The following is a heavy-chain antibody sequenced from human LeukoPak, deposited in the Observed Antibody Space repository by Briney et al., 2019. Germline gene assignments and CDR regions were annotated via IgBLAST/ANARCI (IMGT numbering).Heavy chain of an antibody. CDR2: IYYSGST. J-gene: IGHJ6*03. Sequence: SETLSLTCTVSGGSISSYYWSWIRQPPGKGLEWIGYIYYSGSTNYNPSLKSRVTISVDTSKNQFSLKLSSVTAADTAVYYCAKGHRDYYYYYMDVWGKGTTVTVSS. V-gene: IGHV4-59*12. CDR1: GGSISSYY. CDR3: AKGHRDYYYYYMDV.